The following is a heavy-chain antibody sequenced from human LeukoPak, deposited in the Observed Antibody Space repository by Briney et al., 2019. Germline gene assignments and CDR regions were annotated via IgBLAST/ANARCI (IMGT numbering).Heavy chain of an antibody. V-gene: IGHV1-2*02. CDR1: GYTFTCNY. Sequence: ASVKVSCKASGYTFTCNYMHWVRQGPGQGLEWMGWINPNSGGTNYAQKFQGRVTMTRDTSISTAYMELSRLRSDDTAVYYCAREAVAGVLGANWFDPWGQGTLVTVSS. D-gene: IGHD6-19*01. CDR2: INPNSGGT. CDR3: AREAVAGVLGANWFDP. J-gene: IGHJ5*02.